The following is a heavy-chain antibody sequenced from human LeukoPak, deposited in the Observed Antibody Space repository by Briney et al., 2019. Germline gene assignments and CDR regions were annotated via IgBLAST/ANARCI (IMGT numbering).Heavy chain of an antibody. Sequence: GESLKISCKGSGYSFTSYWIGWVRQMPGKGLEWMGIIYPGDSDTRYSPSFQGQVTISADKSISTAYLQWSSLKASDTAMYYCARAPQQAYYYMDVWGKGTTVTVSS. V-gene: IGHV5-51*01. D-gene: IGHD2-2*01. CDR3: ARAPQQAYYYMDV. J-gene: IGHJ6*03. CDR2: IYPGDSDT. CDR1: GYSFTSYW.